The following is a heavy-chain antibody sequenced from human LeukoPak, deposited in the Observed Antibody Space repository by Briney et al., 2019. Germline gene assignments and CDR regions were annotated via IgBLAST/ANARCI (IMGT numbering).Heavy chain of an antibody. V-gene: IGHV1-69*04. CDR2: TIPIFGIA. CDR1: GGSFSSYA. D-gene: IGHD3-10*01. CDR3: ATGKPTWGPYYYGSGSYFDY. J-gene: IGHJ4*02. Sequence: ASVKVSCKASGGSFSSYAISWVRQAPGQGPEWMGRTIPIFGIANYAQKFRGRVTITADKSTSTAYMELSSLRSEDTAVYYCATGKPTWGPYYYGSGSYFDYWGQGTLVTVSS.